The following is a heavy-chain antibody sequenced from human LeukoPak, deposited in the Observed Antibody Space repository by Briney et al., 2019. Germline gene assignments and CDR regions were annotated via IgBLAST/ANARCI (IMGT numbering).Heavy chain of an antibody. CDR3: ARTRRKNTANDY. CDR2: INPNSGGT. V-gene: IGHV1-2*02. D-gene: IGHD1-1*01. J-gene: IGHJ4*02. Sequence: ASVKVSCKASGYTFTSYGISWVRQAPGQGLEWMGWINPNSGGTNYAQKFQGRVTMTRDTSISTAYMELSRLRSEDTAVYYCARTRRKNTANDYWGQGTLVTVSS. CDR1: GYTFTSYG.